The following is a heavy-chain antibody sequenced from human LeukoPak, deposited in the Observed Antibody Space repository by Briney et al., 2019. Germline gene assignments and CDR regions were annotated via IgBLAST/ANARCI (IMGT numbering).Heavy chain of an antibody. J-gene: IGHJ4*02. D-gene: IGHD3-9*01. CDR1: GFTFSSYA. CDR3: ARDLHFDWLFDY. V-gene: IGHV3-30*04. Sequence: GGSLRLSCAASGFTFSSYAMHWVRQAPGKGLEWVAVISYDGSNKYYADSVKGRFTISRDNSKNTLYPQMNSLRAEDTAVYYCARDLHFDWLFDYWGQGTLVTVSS. CDR2: ISYDGSNK.